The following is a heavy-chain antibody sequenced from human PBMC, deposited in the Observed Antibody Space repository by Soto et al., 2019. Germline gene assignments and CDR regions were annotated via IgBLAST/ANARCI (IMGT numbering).Heavy chain of an antibody. CDR2: IHYSGST. D-gene: IGHD6-6*01. CDR1: VGSISSHY. V-gene: IGHV4-59*11. Sequence: PSETLCLTCTVSVGSISSHYWAWIRQPPGKGLEWIGYIHYSGSTNYNASLKSRVTISVEISKNQFSLKLRSVTAADTAVYYCARGGLAARQGRWFDPWGQGTMVTVSS. CDR3: ARGGLAARQGRWFDP. J-gene: IGHJ5*02.